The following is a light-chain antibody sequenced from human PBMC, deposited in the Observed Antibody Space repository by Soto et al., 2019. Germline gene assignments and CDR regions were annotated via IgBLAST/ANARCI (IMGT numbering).Light chain of an antibody. Sequence: EIVLTQSPGTLSLPPGERATLSCRASQSVSNNYLAWYQQKPGQAPRLLIYVASNRAPGIPDRFSGSGSGTDFTLTINRLEPEDFAVYYCQQCVVSRTFGQGTKVDIK. J-gene: IGKJ1*01. CDR3: QQCVVSRT. CDR1: QSVSNNY. V-gene: IGKV3-20*01. CDR2: VAS.